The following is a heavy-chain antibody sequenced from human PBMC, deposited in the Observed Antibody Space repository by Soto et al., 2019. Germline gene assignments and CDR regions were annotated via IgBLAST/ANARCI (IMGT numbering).Heavy chain of an antibody. D-gene: IGHD3-22*01. V-gene: IGHV1-18*01. J-gene: IGHJ3*02. CDR2: ISAYNGNT. CDR1: GYTFTSYG. Sequence: QVQLVQSGAEVKKPGASVKVSCKASGYTFTSYGISWVRQAPGQGLEWMGWISAYNGNTNYAQKLQGRVTMTTDTSTGPAYVELRSLRSDDTAVYYCAREGYYSDSSGFSAFDIWGQGTMVTVSS. CDR3: AREGYYSDSSGFSAFDI.